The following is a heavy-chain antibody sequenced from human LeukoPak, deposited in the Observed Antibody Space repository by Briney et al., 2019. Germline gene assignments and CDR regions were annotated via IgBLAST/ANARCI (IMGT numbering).Heavy chain of an antibody. CDR2: IYISGST. J-gene: IGHJ4*02. CDR1: GGSISSGGYY. Sequence: PSETLSLTCTVSGGSISSGGYYWSWIRQPAGKGLEWIGRIYISGSTNYNPFLKSRVTISGDTSKNQFSLKLRSVTAADTAVYYCARFAADYDILTGYYGVSGFDYWGQGTLVTVSS. D-gene: IGHD3-9*01. CDR3: ARFAADYDILTGYYGVSGFDY. V-gene: IGHV4-61*02.